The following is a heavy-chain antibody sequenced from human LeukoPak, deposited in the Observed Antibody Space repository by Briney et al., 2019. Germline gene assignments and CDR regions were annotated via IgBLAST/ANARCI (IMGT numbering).Heavy chain of an antibody. CDR3: ARQAYSENFDY. V-gene: IGHV5-51*01. CDR1: GYSFTSYW. Sequence: GESLKISFKGSGYSFTSYWIGWVRPMPGKGLGWMGIIYPGDSDTRYSPSFQGQVTISADKSISTAYLQWSSLKASDTAMYYCARQAYSENFDYWGQGTLVTVSS. J-gene: IGHJ4*02. D-gene: IGHD4-11*01. CDR2: IYPGDSDT.